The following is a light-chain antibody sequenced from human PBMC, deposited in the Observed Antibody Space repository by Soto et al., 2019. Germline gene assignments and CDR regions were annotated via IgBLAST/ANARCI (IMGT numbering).Light chain of an antibody. CDR1: HSVSSSH. J-gene: IGKJ4*01. CDR2: GEF. V-gene: IGKV3-20*01. Sequence: GLTQSAGTLSFSPGERVTLSCRASHSVSSSHLAWYQQKPGQAPRLLIYGEFSRATGIPDRFSGSGSGTDFTLTISRLEPEDFAVYYCQHCHTYAAFLPLPSGGGTKVAIK. CDR3: QHCHTYAAFLPLP.